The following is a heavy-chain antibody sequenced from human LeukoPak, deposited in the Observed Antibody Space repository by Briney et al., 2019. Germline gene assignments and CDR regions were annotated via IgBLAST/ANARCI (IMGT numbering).Heavy chain of an antibody. CDR3: AKDIAARQDYYYYYGMDV. V-gene: IGHV3-30-3*01. Sequence: GGSLRLSCAASGFTFSSYAMHLVRQAPGKGLEWVAVISYDGSNKYYADSVKGRFTISRDNSKNSLYLQMNSLRAEDTALYYCAKDIAARQDYYYYYGMDVWGQGTTVTVSS. CDR2: ISYDGSNK. J-gene: IGHJ6*02. D-gene: IGHD6-6*01. CDR1: GFTFSSYA.